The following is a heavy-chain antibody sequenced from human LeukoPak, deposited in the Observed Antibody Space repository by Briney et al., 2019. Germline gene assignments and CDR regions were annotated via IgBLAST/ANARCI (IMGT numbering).Heavy chain of an antibody. CDR2: IYYSGST. J-gene: IGHJ6*03. CDR1: GGSFSDYY. Sequence: SETLSLTCAVYGGSFSDYYWTWIRQPPGKGLEWIGSIYYSGSTYYDPSLKSRVTISVDTSKNQFSLKLSSVTAADTAVYYCARHNYYYYYYMDVWGKGTTVTVSS. CDR3: ARHNYYYYYYMDV. V-gene: IGHV4-34*01.